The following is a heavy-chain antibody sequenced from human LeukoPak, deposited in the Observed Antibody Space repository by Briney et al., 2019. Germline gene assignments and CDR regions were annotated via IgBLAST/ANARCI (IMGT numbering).Heavy chain of an antibody. D-gene: IGHD2-2*01. CDR1: GFTFSSYG. CDR3: AKETQDIVVVPAAMRFDY. J-gene: IGHJ4*02. Sequence: GGSLRLSCAASGFTFSSYGVHWVRQAPGKGLEWVAVISYDGSNKYYADSVKGRFTISRDNSKNTLYLQMNSLRAEDTAVYYCAKETQDIVVVPAAMRFDYWGQGTLVTVSS. V-gene: IGHV3-30*18. CDR2: ISYDGSNK.